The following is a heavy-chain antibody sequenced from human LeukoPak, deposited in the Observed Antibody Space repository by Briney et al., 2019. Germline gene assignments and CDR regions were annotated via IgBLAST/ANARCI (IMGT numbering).Heavy chain of an antibody. Sequence: GGSLRLSCAASGFTFSSYSMNWVRQAPGKGLEWVSSISSSSSYIYYADSVKGRFTISRDNAKDSLYLQMNSLRAEDTAVYYCARDHLYYYMDVWGKGTTVTVSS. J-gene: IGHJ6*03. CDR3: ARDHLYYYMDV. CDR2: ISSSSSYI. CDR1: GFTFSSYS. V-gene: IGHV3-21*01.